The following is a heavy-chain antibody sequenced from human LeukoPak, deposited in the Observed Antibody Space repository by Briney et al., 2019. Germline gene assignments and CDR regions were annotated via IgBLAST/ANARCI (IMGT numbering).Heavy chain of an antibody. V-gene: IGHV4-39*01. D-gene: IGHD5-24*01. CDR3: ARGRRDGYNLEYFDK. Sequence: PSETLSPTCTVSAGSITSSSYYWGWILQPPGKGLQWIGSFYYSGSTYYNPSLKRRVTIYVDTSKNQFSLKLSSVTAADTAVYYCARGRRDGYNLEYFDKWGQGTLVTVSS. CDR1: AGSITSSSYY. CDR2: FYYSGST. J-gene: IGHJ4*02.